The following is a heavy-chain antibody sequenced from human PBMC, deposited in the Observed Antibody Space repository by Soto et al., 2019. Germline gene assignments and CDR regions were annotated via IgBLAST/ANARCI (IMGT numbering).Heavy chain of an antibody. CDR3: AAFLGAYWYFDL. D-gene: IGHD1-26*01. J-gene: IGHJ2*01. CDR2: IYYSGST. CDR1: CGSISSANYY. V-gene: IGHV4-30-4*01. Sequence: PSETLSLTCTVSCGSISSANYYWTWIRQPPGKGLEWIGYIYYSGSTYYNPSLKSRVTISVDPSKNQFSLKLSSVTAADTAVYYCAAFLGAYWYFDLWGRGTLVTVSS.